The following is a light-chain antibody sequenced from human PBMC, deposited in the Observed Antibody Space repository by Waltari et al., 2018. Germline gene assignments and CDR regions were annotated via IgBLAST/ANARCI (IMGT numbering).Light chain of an antibody. V-gene: IGLV6-57*02. CDR1: SGSIASKY. CDR2: EDN. Sequence: NFMLTQPHSVSESPVKTVTISCTGSSGSIASKYVQSYQQRPGSAPTTVIYEDNQRPSGVPDRFSGSIDSSSNSASLTISGLNTEDEADYYCQSYDTSNVVFGGGTKLTVL. CDR3: QSYDTSNVV. J-gene: IGLJ2*01.